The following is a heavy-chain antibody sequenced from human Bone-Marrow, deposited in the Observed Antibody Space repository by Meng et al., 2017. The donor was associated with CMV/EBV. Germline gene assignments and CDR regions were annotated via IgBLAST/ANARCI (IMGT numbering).Heavy chain of an antibody. D-gene: IGHD6-13*01. J-gene: IGHJ6*02. CDR2: INSDGSST. CDR3: ARDLEYSSIWYRTKDYYYYYGMDV. V-gene: IGHV3-74*01. CDR1: GFTFSSYW. Sequence: GDSLKISCAASGFTFSSYWMHWVRQAPGKGLVWVSRINSDGSSTSYADSVKGRFTISRDNAKNTLYLQMNSLRAEDTAVYYCARDLEYSSIWYRTKDYYYYYGMDVWGQGTTVTVSS.